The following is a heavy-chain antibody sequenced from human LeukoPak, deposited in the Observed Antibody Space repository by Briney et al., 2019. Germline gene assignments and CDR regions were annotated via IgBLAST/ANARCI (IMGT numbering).Heavy chain of an antibody. CDR1: RFTLSNYW. CDR2: IKQDGSET. CDR3: ARQRGSGCLDY. J-gene: IGHJ4*02. Sequence: QPGGSLRLSCAASRFTLSNYWMSWVRQAPGKGLEWVANIKQDGSETYYLDSVKGRFTISRDNAKNSLSLQMNSLRAEDTAVYYCARQRGSGCLDYWGQGTLVTVSS. D-gene: IGHD6-19*01. V-gene: IGHV3-7*01.